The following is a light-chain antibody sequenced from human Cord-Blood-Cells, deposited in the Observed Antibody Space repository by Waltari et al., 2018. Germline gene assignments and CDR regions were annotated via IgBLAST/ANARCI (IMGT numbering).Light chain of an antibody. V-gene: IGLV2-18*02. CDR2: EVS. CDR1: SRDVGSYNR. CDR3: SSYTSSSTVV. J-gene: IGLJ2*01. Sequence: QSALTPPPSVSGSPGQSVTISCTGTSRDVGSYNRVSWYQQPPGTAPKLMIYEVSNRPSGVPDRFSGSKSGNTASLTISGLQAEDEADYYCSSYTSSSTVVFGGGTKLTVL.